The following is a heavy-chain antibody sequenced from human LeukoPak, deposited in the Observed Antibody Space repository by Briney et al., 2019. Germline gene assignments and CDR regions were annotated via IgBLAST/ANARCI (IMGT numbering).Heavy chain of an antibody. D-gene: IGHD3-3*01. CDR1: GYTFTGYY. CDR2: INPNSGGT. J-gene: IGHJ3*02. Sequence: GASVKVSCKASGYTFTGYYTHWVRQAPGQGLEWMGWINPNSGGTNYAQKFQGRVTMTRDTSISTAYMEVRRLTSDDTAVFYCARGTILEPFDIWGQGTMVTVSS. V-gene: IGHV1-2*02. CDR3: ARGTILEPFDI.